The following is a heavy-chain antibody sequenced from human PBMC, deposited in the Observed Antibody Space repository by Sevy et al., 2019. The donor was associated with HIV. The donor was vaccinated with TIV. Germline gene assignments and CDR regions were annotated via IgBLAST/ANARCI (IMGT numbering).Heavy chain of an antibody. J-gene: IGHJ5*02. D-gene: IGHD2-2*01. CDR2: FDPEDGET. Sequence: ASVKVSCKVSGYTLTELSMHWVRQAPGKGLEWMGGFDPEDGETIYAQKFQGRVTMTEDTSTDTAYMELSSLRSEDTAVDCCATRSGQLPKGWFDPWGQGTLVTVSS. V-gene: IGHV1-24*01. CDR3: ATRSGQLPKGWFDP. CDR1: GYTLTELS.